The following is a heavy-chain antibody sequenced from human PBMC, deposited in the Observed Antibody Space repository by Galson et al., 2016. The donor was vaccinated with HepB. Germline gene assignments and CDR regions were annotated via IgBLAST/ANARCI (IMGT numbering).Heavy chain of an antibody. CDR3: ARGADSGYDLGDY. Sequence: SVKVSCKASGYTFTNNYMHWVRQAPGQGLEWMGIINPSDGTTSYAQKFQGRVTMTRDTSTSTVYMELSSLRSADTAVYYCARGADSGYDLGDYWGQGTLVTVSS. J-gene: IGHJ4*02. CDR2: INPSDGTT. D-gene: IGHD5-12*01. V-gene: IGHV1-46*01. CDR1: GYTFTNNY.